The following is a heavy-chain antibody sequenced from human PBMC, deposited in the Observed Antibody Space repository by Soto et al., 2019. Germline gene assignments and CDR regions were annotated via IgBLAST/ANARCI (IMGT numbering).Heavy chain of an antibody. J-gene: IGHJ6*02. Sequence: KPSETLSLTCTVSSGSIIGYYWSWIREPQWKVLESIGYVHYRGNTDYNPSLKSRVTISVDTSKNQFSLKLSSVTAADTAVYYCARGRYCSGDSCKSYFYYYGMDVWGQGTTVTVSS. CDR1: SGSIIGYY. CDR2: VHYRGNT. V-gene: IGHV4-59*01. D-gene: IGHD2-15*01. CDR3: ARGRYCSGDSCKSYFYYYGMDV.